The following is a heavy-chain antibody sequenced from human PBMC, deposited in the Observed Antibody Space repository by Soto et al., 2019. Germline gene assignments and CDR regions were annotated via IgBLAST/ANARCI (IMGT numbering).Heavy chain of an antibody. CDR2: ISAYNGNT. CDR1: GYTFTSYA. Sequence: ASVKVSCKASGYTFTSYAMHWVRQAPGQGLEWMGWISAYNGNTHYARRLQGRVTMTTDTSTSTTYMELRSLRSDDTAVYYCARATSAGNGRRVDVWGQGTTVTVSS. V-gene: IGHV1-18*01. CDR3: ARATSAGNGRRVDV. D-gene: IGHD6-13*01. J-gene: IGHJ6*02.